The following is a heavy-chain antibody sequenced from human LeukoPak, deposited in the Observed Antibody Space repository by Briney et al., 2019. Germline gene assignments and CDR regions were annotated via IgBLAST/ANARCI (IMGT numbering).Heavy chain of an antibody. J-gene: IGHJ4*02. CDR2: MYYIGST. Sequence: SETLSLTCTVSDGSVSSGSHYWSWIRQPPGQGLEWIGYMYYIGSTNYNPSLKSRVTISINTSKSQFSLRLSFVTAADTAVYYCARDYYGSGTHLYWGQGTLVTVSS. D-gene: IGHD3-10*01. CDR3: ARDYYGSGTHLY. CDR1: DGSVSSGSHY. V-gene: IGHV4-61*01.